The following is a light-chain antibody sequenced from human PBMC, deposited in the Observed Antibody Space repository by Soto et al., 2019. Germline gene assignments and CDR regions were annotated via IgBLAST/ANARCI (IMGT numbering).Light chain of an antibody. V-gene: IGLV1-40*01. CDR2: GNS. Sequence: QSVLTQPASVSGAPGQRVTISCTGSSSNIGGDYEVHWYQQLPRTAPKLLIYGNSNRPSGVPDRFSGSKSGTSASLAITGLQAEDEADYYCQSYENSLSGMVFGGGTKVTVL. CDR3: QSYENSLSGMV. J-gene: IGLJ2*01. CDR1: SSNIGGDYE.